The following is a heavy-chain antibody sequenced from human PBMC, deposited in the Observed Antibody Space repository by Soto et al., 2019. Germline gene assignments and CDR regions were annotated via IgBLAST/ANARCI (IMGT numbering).Heavy chain of an antibody. CDR3: ARGETRSSSSWYKWFDP. CDR1: GGTFSSYA. Sequence: QVQLVQSGAEVKKPGSSVKVSCKASGGTFSSYAISWVRQAPGQGLEWMGGIIPIFGTANYAQKFQGRVTNTADEFTSTAYMELSSRRSEDTAVYYCARGETRSSSSWYKWFDPWGQGTLVTVSS. CDR2: IIPIFGTA. D-gene: IGHD6-13*01. V-gene: IGHV1-69*12. J-gene: IGHJ5*02.